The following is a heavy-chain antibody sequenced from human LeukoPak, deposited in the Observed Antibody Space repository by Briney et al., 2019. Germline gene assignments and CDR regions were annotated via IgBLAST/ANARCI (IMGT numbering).Heavy chain of an antibody. D-gene: IGHD2-2*01. Sequence: GGSLRLSCAASRFTFSTSTMSWVRQAPGKGLEWVSAISGAGGGSYYADSVKGRFTISRDNSKNTLYLQMNSLRAEDAAVYYCAKTSPQPCSSTNCYLYYGMDVWGQGTTVTVSS. V-gene: IGHV3-23*01. CDR2: ISGAGGGS. J-gene: IGHJ6*02. CDR3: AKTSPQPCSSTNCYLYYGMDV. CDR1: RFTFSTST.